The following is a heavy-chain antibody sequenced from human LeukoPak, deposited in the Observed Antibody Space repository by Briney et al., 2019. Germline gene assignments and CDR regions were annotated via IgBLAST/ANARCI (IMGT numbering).Heavy chain of an antibody. J-gene: IGHJ4*02. Sequence: SQTLSLTCTVSGGSISSGGYYWSWIRQHPGKGLEWIGYIYYSGSTYYNPSLKSRVTISVDTSKNQFSLKLSSVTAADTAVYYCAKGQGTFGGVIVIGPGYYWGQGTLVTVSS. D-gene: IGHD3-16*02. CDR1: GGSISSGGYY. V-gene: IGHV4-31*03. CDR2: IYYSGST. CDR3: AKGQGTFGGVIVIGPGYY.